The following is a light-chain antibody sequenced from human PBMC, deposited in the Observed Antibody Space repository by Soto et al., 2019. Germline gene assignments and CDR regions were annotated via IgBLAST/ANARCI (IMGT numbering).Light chain of an antibody. CDR3: QQYGNSTPT. J-gene: IGKJ4*01. CDR1: QSVXSSY. Sequence: IVLTQCPGTLSLSPGERATLSCRASQSVXSSYRAWYKQKPGQAPSLLXVASSSRETGIPDRLSGRGSAADFTLPISRLEPEYAAVYYCQQYGNSTPTFGGGTKVDI. V-gene: IGKV3-20*01. CDR2: ASS.